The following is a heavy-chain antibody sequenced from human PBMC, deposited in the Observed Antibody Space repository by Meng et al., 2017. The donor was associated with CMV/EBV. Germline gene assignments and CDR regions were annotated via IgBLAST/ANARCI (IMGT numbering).Heavy chain of an antibody. Sequence: ASVKVSCKASGYTSTSYDINWVRQATGQGLEWMGWMNPNSGNTGYAQKFQGRVTITRNTSISTAYMELSSLKSEDTAVYYCARGTKGYYDFWSGYRRGPWFDPWGQGTLVTVSS. CDR3: ARGTKGYYDFWSGYRRGPWFDP. D-gene: IGHD3-3*01. CDR2: MNPNSGNT. V-gene: IGHV1-8*03. J-gene: IGHJ5*02. CDR1: GYTSTSYD.